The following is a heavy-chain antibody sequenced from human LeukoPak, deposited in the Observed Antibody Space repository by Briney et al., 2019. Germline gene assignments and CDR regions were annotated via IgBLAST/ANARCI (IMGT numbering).Heavy chain of an antibody. CDR3: AKEIDTLGTNAFDI. V-gene: IGHV3-43*02. CDR2: ISGDGGST. CDR1: GFTFDDYA. J-gene: IGHJ3*02. D-gene: IGHD2-15*01. Sequence: TGGSLRLSCAASGFTFDDYAMHWDRQAPGKGLEWVSLISGDGGSTYYADSVRGRFTISRDNSKNSLYLQMDSLRTEDTAFYYCAKEIDTLGTNAFDIWGQGTMVTVSS.